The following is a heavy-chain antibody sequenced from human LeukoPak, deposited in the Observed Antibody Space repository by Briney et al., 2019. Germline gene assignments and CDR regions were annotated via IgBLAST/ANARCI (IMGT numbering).Heavy chain of an antibody. J-gene: IGHJ2*01. Sequence: GGSLRLSCVASGFTFSSYGMHWVRQAPGKGLEWVAVIWYDGSNKYYADSVKGRFTISRDSSKNTLFLHMNTLRAEDTAIYYCAKDRTVGASYWYFDLWGRGTLVTVSS. CDR2: IWYDGSNK. V-gene: IGHV3-33*06. D-gene: IGHD1-26*01. CDR1: GFTFSSYG. CDR3: AKDRTVGASYWYFDL.